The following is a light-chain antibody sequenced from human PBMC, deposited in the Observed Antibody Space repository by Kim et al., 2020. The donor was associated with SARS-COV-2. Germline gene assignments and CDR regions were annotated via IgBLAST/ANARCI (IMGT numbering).Light chain of an antibody. Sequence: PGKTVTISCTRSSGSIASNYVQWYQQRPGSAPTTVIYEDNQRPSGVPDRFSGSIDSSSNSASLTISGLKTEDEADYYCQSYDSSNVVFGGGTQLTVL. CDR2: EDN. J-gene: IGLJ2*01. V-gene: IGLV6-57*03. CDR1: SGSIASNY. CDR3: QSYDSSNVV.